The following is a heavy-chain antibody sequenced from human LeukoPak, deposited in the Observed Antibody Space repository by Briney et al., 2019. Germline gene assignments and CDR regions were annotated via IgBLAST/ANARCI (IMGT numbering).Heavy chain of an antibody. CDR1: GFTFSTFA. Sequence: GGSLRLSCAASGFTFSTFAMHWVRQAPGKGLEWVAVISYDGSNKYYADSVKGRFTISRDNSKNTLYLQMNSLRAEDTAVYYCAKAIRVLLWFGELQYAWGQGTLVTVSS. CDR2: ISYDGSNK. CDR3: AKAIRVLLWFGELQYA. J-gene: IGHJ5*02. V-gene: IGHV3-30-3*01. D-gene: IGHD3-10*01.